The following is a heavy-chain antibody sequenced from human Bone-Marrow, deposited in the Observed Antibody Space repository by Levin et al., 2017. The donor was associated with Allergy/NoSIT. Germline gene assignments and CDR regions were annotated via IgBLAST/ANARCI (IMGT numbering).Heavy chain of an antibody. CDR3: AKERLPYCSGTSCYMTDY. J-gene: IGHJ4*02. V-gene: IGHV3-23*01. CDR2: ISGSGGTT. D-gene: IGHD2-2*02. Sequence: PGGSLRLSCVASGFTFSSYAMSWVRQAPGKGLEWVSVISGSGGTTYYADSVKGRFTISRDTSKNTLYRQMNSLRAEDTAVYYCAKERLPYCSGTSCYMTDYWGQGTLVTVSS. CDR1: GFTFSSYA.